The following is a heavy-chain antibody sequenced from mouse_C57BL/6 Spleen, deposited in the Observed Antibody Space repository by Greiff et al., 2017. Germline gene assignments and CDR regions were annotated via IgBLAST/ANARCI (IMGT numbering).Heavy chain of an antibody. CDR3: ARRRYYYAMND. CDR1: GYSFTGYY. V-gene: IGHV1-42*01. J-gene: IGHJ4*01. CDR2: INPSTGGT. Sequence: EVQLQQSGPELVKPGASVKISCKASGYSFTGYYMNWVKQSPEKSLEWIGEINPSTGGTTYNQKFKAKATLTVDKSSSTAYLQIKRLTSEDSAVYYCARRRYYYAMNDWGQGTSVTVSS.